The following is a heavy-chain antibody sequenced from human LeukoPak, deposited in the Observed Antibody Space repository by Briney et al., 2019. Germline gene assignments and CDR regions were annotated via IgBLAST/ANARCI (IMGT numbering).Heavy chain of an antibody. V-gene: IGHV1-8*01. Sequence: ASVKVSCKASGYTFTSYDINWVRQATGQGLEWMGWMNPNSGNTGYAQKFQGRVTMTRDMSTSTVYMELSSLRSEDTAVYYCARDVSSSGYYLNWFDPWGQGTLVTVSS. D-gene: IGHD3-22*01. CDR2: MNPNSGNT. CDR3: ARDVSSSGYYLNWFDP. J-gene: IGHJ5*02. CDR1: GYTFTSYD.